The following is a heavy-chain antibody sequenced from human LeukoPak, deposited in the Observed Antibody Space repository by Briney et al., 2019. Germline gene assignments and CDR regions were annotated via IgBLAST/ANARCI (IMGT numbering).Heavy chain of an antibody. CDR2: IYTTGTT. J-gene: IGHJ4*02. CDR1: GGSIDSSYY. Sequence: PSQTLSLTCTVSGGSIDSSYYWTWIRQPARKGLEWIGRIYTTGTTNYNPSLKSQVTISLDTSKNQFSLRLSSVSAADTAVYYCVEVFENWGQGTLVTVSS. V-gene: IGHV4-61*02. D-gene: IGHD1-1*01. CDR3: VEVFEN.